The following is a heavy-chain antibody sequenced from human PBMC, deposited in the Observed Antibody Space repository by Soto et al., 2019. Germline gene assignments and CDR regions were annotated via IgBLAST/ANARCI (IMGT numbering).Heavy chain of an antibody. J-gene: IGHJ4*02. V-gene: IGHV4-59*01. CDR3: AKVDYAVAGPHFDY. CDR1: GGSISSYY. D-gene: IGHD6-19*01. Sequence: SETLSPTCTVSGGSISSYYWSWIRQPPGKGLEWIGYIYYSGSTNYNPSLKSRVTISVDTSKNQFSLKLSSVTAADTAVYYCAKVDYAVAGPHFDYWGQGTLVTVSS. CDR2: IYYSGST.